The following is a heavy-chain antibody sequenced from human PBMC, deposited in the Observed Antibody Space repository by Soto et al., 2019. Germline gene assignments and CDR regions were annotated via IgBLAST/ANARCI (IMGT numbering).Heavy chain of an antibody. CDR3: ARDFIGDRDYYYYYGMDV. V-gene: IGHV3-21*01. J-gene: IGHJ6*02. D-gene: IGHD1-26*01. Sequence: GGSLRLSCAASGFTFSSYSMNWVRQAPGKGLEWVSSISSSSSYIYYADSVKGRFTISRDNAKNSLYLQMNSLRAEDTAVYYCARDFIGDRDYYYYYGMDVWGQGTTVTVSS. CDR2: ISSSSSYI. CDR1: GFTFSSYS.